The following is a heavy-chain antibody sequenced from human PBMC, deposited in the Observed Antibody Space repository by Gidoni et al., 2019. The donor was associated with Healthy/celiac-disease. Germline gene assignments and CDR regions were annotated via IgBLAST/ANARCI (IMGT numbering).Heavy chain of an antibody. J-gene: IGHJ5*02. CDR1: GGSFSGYY. CDR3: ARGKGSGWFDP. CDR2: INHIGST. V-gene: IGHV4-34*01. Sequence: QVQLQQWGAGLLKPSETLSLTCAVYGGSFSGYYWSWIRQPPGKGLEWIGEINHIGSTNYNPSLKSRVTISVDTSKNQFSLKLSSVTAADTAVYYCARGKGSGWFDPWGQGTLVTVSS.